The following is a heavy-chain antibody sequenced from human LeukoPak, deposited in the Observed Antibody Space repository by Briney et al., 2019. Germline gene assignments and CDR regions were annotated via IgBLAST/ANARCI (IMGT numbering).Heavy chain of an antibody. Sequence: TLSLTCTVSGGSIIRGGYSWSWIRQHPGKGLAWIGYIYYSGSTYYNPSLKSRVNISVDTSKNHFSLKLSSVTAADTAVYYCAGDSGYDLGGRYWGQGTLVTVSS. D-gene: IGHD5-12*01. CDR3: AGDSGYDLGGRY. CDR2: IYYSGST. CDR1: GGSIIRGGYS. J-gene: IGHJ4*02. V-gene: IGHV4-31*03.